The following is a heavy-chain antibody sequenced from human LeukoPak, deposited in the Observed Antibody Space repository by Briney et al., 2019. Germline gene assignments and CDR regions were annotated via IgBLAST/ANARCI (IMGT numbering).Heavy chain of an antibody. CDR3: AKGLVQDFYYYGIDV. CDR2: VSDSGSAT. D-gene: IGHD6-19*01. J-gene: IGHJ6*02. CDR1: GFTFSTYA. Sequence: PGGSLRLSCAASGFTFSTYAMSWVRQAPGKGLEWVSAVSDSGSATYSADSVKGRFTISRDNSKNTLYLQMNSLRAEDTAVYYCAKGLVQDFYYYGIDVWGQGTTVTISS. V-gene: IGHV3-23*01.